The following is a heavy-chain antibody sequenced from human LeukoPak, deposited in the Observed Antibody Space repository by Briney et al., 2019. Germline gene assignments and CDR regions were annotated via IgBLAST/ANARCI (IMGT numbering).Heavy chain of an antibody. D-gene: IGHD2/OR15-2a*01. V-gene: IGHV3-7*03. CDR2: IKQDGSEK. CDR3: ARALSVVD. CDR1: GFTFSNYW. Sequence: GGSLRLSCAVSGFTFSNYWMSWVLQAPGKGLEWVANIKQDGSEKYYVDSVKGRFTISRDNAKNSLYLQMNSLRAEDTAVYYCARALSVVDWGQGTLVTVSS. J-gene: IGHJ4*02.